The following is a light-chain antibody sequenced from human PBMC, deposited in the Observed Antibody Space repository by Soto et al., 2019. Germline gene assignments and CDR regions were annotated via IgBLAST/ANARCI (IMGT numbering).Light chain of an antibody. CDR1: SSDVGGYNY. CDR2: DVK. J-gene: IGLJ3*02. Sequence: QSVLTQPASVSGSPGQSITISCTGTSSDVGGYNYVSWYQQYPGKAPKLMISDVKKRPSGVPDRFSGSKSGNTASLTISGLQAEDEADYYCCSYAGSYSWVFGGGTKVTVL. CDR3: CSYAGSYSWV. V-gene: IGLV2-11*01.